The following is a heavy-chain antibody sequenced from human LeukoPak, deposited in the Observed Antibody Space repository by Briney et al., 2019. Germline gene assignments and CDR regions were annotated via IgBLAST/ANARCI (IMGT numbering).Heavy chain of an antibody. Sequence: SQTLSLTCTVSGGSISSGGYYWSWIRQHPGKGLEWIGYIYYSGSTYYNPSLKSRVTISVDTSKNQFSLKLSSVTAADTAVYYYARSAEDYGDYDYWGQGTLVTVSS. CDR3: ARSAEDYGDYDY. V-gene: IGHV4-31*03. CDR1: GGSISSGGYY. D-gene: IGHD4-17*01. CDR2: IYYSGST. J-gene: IGHJ4*02.